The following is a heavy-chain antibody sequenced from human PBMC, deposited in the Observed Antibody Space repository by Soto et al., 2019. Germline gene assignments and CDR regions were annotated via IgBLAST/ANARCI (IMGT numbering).Heavy chain of an antibody. D-gene: IGHD5-18*01. CDR2: IGTTGDT. J-gene: IGHJ6*03. V-gene: IGHV3-13*01. Sequence: PGGSLRLCCAASGFTFSRFDMHWVRQATGKGLEWVSSIGTTGDTYYPGSVKGRFTISRENAKNSLYLQMNSLRDGDTAVYYCARGGDTSIYFMDVWGKGTTVTVSS. CDR1: GFTFSRFD. CDR3: ARGGDTSIYFMDV.